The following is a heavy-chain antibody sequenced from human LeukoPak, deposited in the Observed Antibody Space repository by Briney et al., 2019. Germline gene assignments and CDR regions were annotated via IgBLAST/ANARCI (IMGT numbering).Heavy chain of an antibody. J-gene: IGHJ4*02. V-gene: IGHV3-23*01. D-gene: IGHD3-22*01. CDR2: ISDSGGST. Sequence: GGSLRLSCVASGFAFRSNAMSWVRQAPGKGLVWVSLISDSGGSTNYADSVKGRFTISRDNSKNTLYLQMNTLRAEDTAIYYCASSYGSSAYYPFDYWGQGTLVTVFS. CDR1: GFAFRSNA. CDR3: ASSYGSSAYYPFDY.